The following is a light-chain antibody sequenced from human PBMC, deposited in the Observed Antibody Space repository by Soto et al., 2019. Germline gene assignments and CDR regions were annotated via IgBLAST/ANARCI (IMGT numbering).Light chain of an antibody. J-gene: IGKJ1*01. CDR1: HSVSSN. CDR3: QQYNNWPRT. CDR2: GAS. V-gene: IGKV3-15*01. Sequence: EIVMTQSPSTLSVSPGERATLSCRASHSVSSNLALYQQKPGQAPRLLIYGASTRATGIPARFSGSGSGTEFTLTISSLQSEDFAVYYCQQYNNWPRTFGQGTKVDIK.